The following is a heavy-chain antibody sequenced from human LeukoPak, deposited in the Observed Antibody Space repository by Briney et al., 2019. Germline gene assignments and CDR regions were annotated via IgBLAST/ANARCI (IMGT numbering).Heavy chain of an antibody. V-gene: IGHV3-7*03. D-gene: IGHD3-16*01. J-gene: IGHJ6*02. Sequence: GSLRLSCAASGFALSSHWMTWVRQVPGRGPEWVANVNRDGSETYYLDSVKGRFTISKDNAKNSLYLQMNSLRAEDTALYHCARNDGMDVWGQGTTVIVSS. CDR1: GFALSSHW. CDR2: VNRDGSET. CDR3: ARNDGMDV.